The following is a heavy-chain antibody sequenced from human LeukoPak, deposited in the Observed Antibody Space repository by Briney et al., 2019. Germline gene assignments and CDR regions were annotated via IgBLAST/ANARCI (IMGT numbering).Heavy chain of an antibody. J-gene: IGHJ3*02. V-gene: IGHV1-18*01. Sequence: ASVKVSCKASGYTFTSYGISWVRQAPGQGLEWMGWISAYNGNTNYAQKLQGRVTMTTDTSTSTAYMELSSLRSEDTAVYYCATVRSIVVPKWGRDAFDIWGQGTMVTVSS. CDR3: ATVRSIVVPKWGRDAFDI. CDR1: GYTFTSYG. CDR2: ISAYNGNT. D-gene: IGHD3-22*01.